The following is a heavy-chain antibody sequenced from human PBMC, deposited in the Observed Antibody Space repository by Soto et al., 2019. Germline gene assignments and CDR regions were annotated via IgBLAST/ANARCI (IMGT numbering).Heavy chain of an antibody. V-gene: IGHV3-30-3*01. CDR1: GVSFSNYA. CDR3: ARHTADGIFTPRGALGY. CDR2: ISDDGSEK. Sequence: QVHLVESGGGVVQPGRSLRLSCAASGVSFSNYALHWVRQSPGKGLEWVALISDDGSEKKYADSVKARFTISRDNSKNTLYLEMNGLRAEDTALYYCARHTADGIFTPRGALGYWGQGTLITVSS. J-gene: IGHJ4*02. D-gene: IGHD3-9*01.